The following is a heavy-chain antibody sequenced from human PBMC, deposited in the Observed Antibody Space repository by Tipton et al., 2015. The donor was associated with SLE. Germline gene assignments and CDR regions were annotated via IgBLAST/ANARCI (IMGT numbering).Heavy chain of an antibody. D-gene: IGHD7-27*01. CDR1: GGSISDGAYY. CDR2: IYYTGVT. J-gene: IGHJ4*02. V-gene: IGHV4-31*03. Sequence: TLSLTCSVSGGSISDGAYYWSWIRQHPGKGLEWIGYIYYTGVTYFNPSLESRVTMSVDTSENQFSLKLTSVTAADTAVYYCARRGTGGRSYDYWGQGTLVTVSS. CDR3: ARRGTGGRSYDY.